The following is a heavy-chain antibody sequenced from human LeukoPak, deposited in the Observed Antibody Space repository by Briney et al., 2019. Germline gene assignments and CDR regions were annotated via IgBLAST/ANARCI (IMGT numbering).Heavy chain of an antibody. D-gene: IGHD4-17*01. Sequence: GGSLRLSCAASGFTFSSYAMSWVRQAPGKGLEWVSSISGSGGNTYYADSVKGRFTISRDNSKNTLYLQMNSLRAEDTAVYYCAKGPDYGDYVGRTPFDYWGQGTLVTVSS. J-gene: IGHJ4*02. CDR3: AKGPDYGDYVGRTPFDY. CDR2: ISGSGGNT. CDR1: GFTFSSYA. V-gene: IGHV3-23*01.